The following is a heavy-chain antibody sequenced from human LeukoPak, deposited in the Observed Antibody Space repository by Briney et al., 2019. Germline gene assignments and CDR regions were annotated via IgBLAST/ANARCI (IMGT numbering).Heavy chain of an antibody. CDR2: INDDGSFR. Sequence: PGGSLRLSCAASGITFSGAWMHWVRQAPGKGLVWVSRINDDGSFRRYANSVKGRFTISRDSAKNTLFLQMDSLRAEDTAVYYCARVSGPGMNEYYHLWGQGTLVTVSS. V-gene: IGHV3-74*01. J-gene: IGHJ1*01. CDR3: ARVSGPGMNEYYHL. D-gene: IGHD3-10*01. CDR1: GITFSGAW.